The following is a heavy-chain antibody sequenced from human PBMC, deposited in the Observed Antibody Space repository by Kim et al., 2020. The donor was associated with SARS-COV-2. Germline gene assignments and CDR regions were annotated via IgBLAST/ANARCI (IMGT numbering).Heavy chain of an antibody. CDR1: GYSFTSYW. D-gene: IGHD3-10*01. V-gene: IGHV5-51*01. J-gene: IGHJ5*02. CDR3: ARQASLWFGELLLWFDP. Sequence: GESLKISCKGSGYSFTSYWIGWVRQMPGKGLEWMGIIYPGDSDTRYSPSFQGQVTISADKSISTAYLQWSSLKASDTAMYYCARQASLWFGELLLWFDPWGQGTLVTVSS. CDR2: IYPGDSDT.